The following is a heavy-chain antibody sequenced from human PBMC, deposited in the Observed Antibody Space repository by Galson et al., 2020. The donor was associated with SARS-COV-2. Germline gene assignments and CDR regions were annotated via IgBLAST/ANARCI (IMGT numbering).Heavy chain of an antibody. CDR3: ARIDCSVTYCQDTRRGAVPSYYFDS. V-gene: IGHV4-61*01. Sequence: ASETLSLTCNVSAGSASSDTTDWSWIRLPPGKGLEWIGYTYYSGTPKYNPSPRSRATQSVDPSRNQFSLRLTSVTSADTALYYCARIDCSVTYCQDTRRGAVPSYYFDSWGQGTLVTVSS. J-gene: IGHJ4*02. CDR1: AGSASSDTTD. D-gene: IGHD2-15*01. CDR2: TYYSGTP.